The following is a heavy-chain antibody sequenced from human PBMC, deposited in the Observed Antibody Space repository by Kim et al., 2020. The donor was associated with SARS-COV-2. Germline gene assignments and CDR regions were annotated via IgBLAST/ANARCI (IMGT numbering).Heavy chain of an antibody. Sequence: LKSRVTISVDTSKNQFSLKLTSVTAADTAVYYCARAPDLVSVVGYNWFDPWGQGTLVTVSS. D-gene: IGHD2-2*01. V-gene: IGHV4-31*02. CDR3: ARAPDLVSVVGYNWFDP. J-gene: IGHJ5*02.